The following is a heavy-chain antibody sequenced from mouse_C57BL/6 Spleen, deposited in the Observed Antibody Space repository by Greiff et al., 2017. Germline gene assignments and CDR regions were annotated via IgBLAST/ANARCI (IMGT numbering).Heavy chain of an antibody. CDR1: GYTFTSYW. CDR2: INPTDGGT. D-gene: IGHD2-3*01. J-gene: IGHJ3*01. V-gene: IGHV1-53*01. Sequence: VQLQQSGTELVKPGASVKLSCKASGYTFTSYWMHWVKQRPGQGLEWIGNINPTDGGTNYNEKFKSKATLTVDKSSSTAYMQLSSLTSEDSAVYYCARTGYDGYYGFAYWGQGTLVTVSA. CDR3: ARTGYDGYYGFAY.